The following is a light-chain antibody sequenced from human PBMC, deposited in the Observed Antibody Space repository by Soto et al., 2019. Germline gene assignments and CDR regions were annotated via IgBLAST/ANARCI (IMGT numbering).Light chain of an antibody. Sequence: DIPMTQSPSTLSASVGDRVTITCRASQSISTWLAWYQQKPGKAPKLLIYDASSLQSGVPSRFSGSGSGIEFPLTISSLQPDDFATYYCQQYNSFSGTFGQGTKLEIK. CDR2: DAS. CDR1: QSISTW. CDR3: QQYNSFSGT. V-gene: IGKV1-5*01. J-gene: IGKJ2*02.